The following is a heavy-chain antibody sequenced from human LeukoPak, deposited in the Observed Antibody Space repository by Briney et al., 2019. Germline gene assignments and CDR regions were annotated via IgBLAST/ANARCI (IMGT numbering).Heavy chain of an antibody. J-gene: IGHJ6*03. CDR2: MRTSGST. V-gene: IGHV4-61*02. CDR3: ARDSTASWGYYYYYMDV. CDR1: GGSISSGSYY. D-gene: IGHD2-21*01. Sequence: PSQTLSLTCTVSGGSISSGSYYWSWIRQPAGKGLEWIGRMRTSGSTNYNSSLKSRVTISVDTSKNQFSLKLSSVTAADTAVYYCARDSTASWGYYYYYMDVWGKGTTVTVSS.